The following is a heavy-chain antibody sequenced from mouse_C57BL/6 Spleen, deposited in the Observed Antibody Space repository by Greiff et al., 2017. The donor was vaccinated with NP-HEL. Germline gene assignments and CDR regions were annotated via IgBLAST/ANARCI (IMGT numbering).Heavy chain of an antibody. Sequence: VQLQQPGAELVKPGASVKLSCKASGYTFTSYWMHWVTQRPGRGLAWIGRIDPNSGGTKYNEKFKSKATLTVDKPSSTAYMQLSSLTSEDSAVYDCVYDYRFFFAYWGQGTLVTVSA. CDR2: IDPNSGGT. CDR3: VYDYRFFFAY. J-gene: IGHJ3*01. D-gene: IGHD2-4*01. V-gene: IGHV1-72*01. CDR1: GYTFTSYW.